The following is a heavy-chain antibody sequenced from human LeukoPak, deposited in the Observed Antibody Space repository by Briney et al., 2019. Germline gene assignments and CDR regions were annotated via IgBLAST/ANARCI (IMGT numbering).Heavy chain of an antibody. CDR1: GGSISSYY. D-gene: IGHD1-7*01. Sequence: SETLSLTCTVSGGSISSYYWSWIRQPPGKGLEWIGYIYYSGSTNYNPSLKSRVTISVDTSKNQFSLKLSSVTAADTAVYYCAREGSYPGTGPAFDYWGQGTLVTVSS. V-gene: IGHV4-59*01. J-gene: IGHJ4*02. CDR2: IYYSGST. CDR3: AREGSYPGTGPAFDY.